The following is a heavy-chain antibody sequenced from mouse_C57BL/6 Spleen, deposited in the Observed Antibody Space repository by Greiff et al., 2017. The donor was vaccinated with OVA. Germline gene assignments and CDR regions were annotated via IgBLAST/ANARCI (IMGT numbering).Heavy chain of an antibody. CDR2: IDPSDSYT. CDR1: GYTFTSYW. D-gene: IGHD2-5*01. CDR3: ARGSNYERFAY. V-gene: IGHV1-69*01. Sequence: QVQLKQPGAELVMPGASVKLSCKASGYTFTSYWMHWVKQRPGQGLEWIGEIDPSDSYTNYNQKFKGKSTLTVDKSSSTAYMQLSSLTSEDSAVYYCARGSNYERFAYWGQGTLVTVSA. J-gene: IGHJ3*01.